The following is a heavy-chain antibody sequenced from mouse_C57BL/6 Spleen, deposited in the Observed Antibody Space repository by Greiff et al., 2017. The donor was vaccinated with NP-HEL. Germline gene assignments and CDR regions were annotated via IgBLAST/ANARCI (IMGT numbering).Heavy chain of an antibody. J-gene: IGHJ1*03. CDR1: GFTFSSYG. CDR3: ARGTTVVARYFDV. CDR2: ISSGGSYT. V-gene: IGHV5-6*01. D-gene: IGHD1-1*01. Sequence: EVQRVESGGDLVKPGGSLKLSCAASGFTFSSYGMSWVRQTPDKRLEWVATISSGGSYTYYPDSVKGRFTISRDNAKNTLYLQMSSLKSEDTAMYYCARGTTVVARYFDVGGTGTTVTVSS.